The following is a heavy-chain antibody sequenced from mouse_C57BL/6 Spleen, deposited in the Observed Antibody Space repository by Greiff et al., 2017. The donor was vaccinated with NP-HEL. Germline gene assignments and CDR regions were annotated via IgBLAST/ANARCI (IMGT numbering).Heavy chain of an antibody. Sequence: VKLMESGPELVKPGASVKISCKASGYAFSSSWMNWVKQRPGKGLEWIGRIYPGDGDTNYNGKFKGKATLTADKSSSTAYMQLSSLTSEDSAVYFCARGLQNFDYWGQGTTLTVSS. D-gene: IGHD3-1*01. J-gene: IGHJ2*01. CDR2: IYPGDGDT. CDR1: GYAFSSSW. V-gene: IGHV1-82*01. CDR3: ARGLQNFDY.